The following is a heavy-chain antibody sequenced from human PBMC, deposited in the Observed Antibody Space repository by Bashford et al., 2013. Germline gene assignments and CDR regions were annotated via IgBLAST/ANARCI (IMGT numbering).Heavy chain of an antibody. V-gene: IGHV3-53*01. CDR3: ARDLVIDGGYGTFDY. D-gene: IGHD5-12*01. CDR2: IYSGGNT. Sequence: VRQAPGKGLEWVSVIYSGGNTYYADSVKGRFTISRDNSKNTLYLQMNSLRAEDTAVYYCARDLVIDGGYGTFDYWGQGTLVTVSS. J-gene: IGHJ4*02.